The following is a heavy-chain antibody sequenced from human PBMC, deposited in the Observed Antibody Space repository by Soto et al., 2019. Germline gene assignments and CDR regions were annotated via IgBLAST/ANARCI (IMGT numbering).Heavy chain of an antibody. CDR1: GFTFSSYA. J-gene: IGHJ6*02. Sequence: QVQLVESGGGVVQPGRSLRLSCAASGFTFSSYAMHWVRQAPGKGLEWVAVISYDGSNKYYADSVKDRFTISRDNSKNTLYLQMNSLRAEDTAVYYCARDRRDGYNYHYYYGMDVWGQGTTVTVSS. CDR3: ARDRRDGYNYHYYYGMDV. V-gene: IGHV3-30-3*01. CDR2: ISYDGSNK. D-gene: IGHD5-12*01.